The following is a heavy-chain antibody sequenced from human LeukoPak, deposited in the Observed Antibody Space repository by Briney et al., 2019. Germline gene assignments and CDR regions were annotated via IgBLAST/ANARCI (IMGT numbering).Heavy chain of an antibody. V-gene: IGHV4-30-2*01. D-gene: IGHD4-17*01. CDR3: ARGSTVTTSRAFDY. CDR2: IYHSGST. Sequence: PSETLSLTCAVSGGSISSGGYSWSWIRQPPGKGLEWIGYIYHSGSTYYNPSLKSRVTISVDRSKNQFSLKLSSVTAADTAVYYCARGSTVTTSRAFDYWGQGTLVTVSS. CDR1: GGSISSGGYS. J-gene: IGHJ4*02.